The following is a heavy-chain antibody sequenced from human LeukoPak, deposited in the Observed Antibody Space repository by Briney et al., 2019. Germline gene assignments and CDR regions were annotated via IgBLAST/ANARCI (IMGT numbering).Heavy chain of an antibody. CDR3: ARTHYGGNSYYYYYGMDV. V-gene: IGHV3-30-3*01. Sequence: GRSLRLSCAASGFTFSSYAMHWVRQAPGKGLKWVAVISYDGSNKYYADSGKGRFTISRDNSKNTLYLQMNSLRAEDTAVYCCARTHYGGNSYYYYYGMDVWGQGTTVTVSS. J-gene: IGHJ6*02. CDR1: GFTFSSYA. D-gene: IGHD4-23*01. CDR2: ISYDGSNK.